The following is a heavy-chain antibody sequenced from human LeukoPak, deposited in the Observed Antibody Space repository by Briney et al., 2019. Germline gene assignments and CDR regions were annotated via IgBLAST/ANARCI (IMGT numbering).Heavy chain of an antibody. CDR2: ISSSCRTL. Sequence: PGGSLRLSCAASGFTFSSYEMKWVRQAPGKGLDLFSYISSSCRTLYYAASVKRRFTISRDNAKNSLYLQMNSLRAEDTAVYYCGGIAAAGVNYWGQGTLVTVSS. J-gene: IGHJ4*02. CDR1: GFTFSSYE. CDR3: GGIAAAGVNY. D-gene: IGHD6-13*01. V-gene: IGHV3-48*03.